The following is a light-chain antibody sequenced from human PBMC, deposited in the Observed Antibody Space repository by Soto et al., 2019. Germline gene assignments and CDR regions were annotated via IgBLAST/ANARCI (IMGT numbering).Light chain of an antibody. J-gene: IGKJ4*01. CDR2: DAS. Sequence: EMVVTQSPATLSVSPGERVTLSCRTSQDVSSKLAWYQQKPGQPPSLLIYDASTRATGTPARFSGSGSGTAFTLAVSSLQSEDYALYFCQQYIRWPLTVGGGTKVEIK. V-gene: IGKV3D-15*01. CDR3: QQYIRWPLT. CDR1: QDVSSK.